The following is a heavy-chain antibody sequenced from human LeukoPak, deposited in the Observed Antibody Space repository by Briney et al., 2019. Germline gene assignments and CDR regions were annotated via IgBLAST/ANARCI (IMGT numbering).Heavy chain of an antibody. CDR2: ISSDGSTT. D-gene: IGHD2-15*01. J-gene: IGHJ4*02. CDR3: ARVYCSGGTCYTHFDY. Sequence: GGSLRLSCAASGFTFSSHWMHWVRHAPGKGLVWVSRISSDGSTTSHADFVKGRFTISRDNVKSTLYLQMNSLRAEDTAVYYCARVYCSGGTCYTHFDYWGQGTLVTVSP. V-gene: IGHV3-74*01. CDR1: GFTFSSHW.